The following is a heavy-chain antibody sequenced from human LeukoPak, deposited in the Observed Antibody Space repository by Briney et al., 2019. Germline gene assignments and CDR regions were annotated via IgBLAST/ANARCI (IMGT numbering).Heavy chain of an antibody. V-gene: IGHV1-8*02. Sequence: ASVKVSCKASGYTVSSYDSNWERQGSGQGPEWKGWMNTNSGNTGDGQKFQGRLTMPRNTSVSRANMELSSMRSEDTAVYYCARGNAQGYFWSGFYFYPHWFDTWGQGTLVTVSS. CDR2: MNTNSGNT. D-gene: IGHD3-3*01. CDR1: GYTVSSYD. J-gene: IGHJ5*02. CDR3: ARGNAQGYFWSGFYFYPHWFDT.